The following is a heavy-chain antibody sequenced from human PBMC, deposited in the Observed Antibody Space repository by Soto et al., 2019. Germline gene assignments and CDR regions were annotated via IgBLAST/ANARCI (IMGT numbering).Heavy chain of an antibody. CDR1: GFTVSSNY. D-gene: IGHD6-13*01. Sequence: EVQLVESGGGLVQPGGSLRLSCAASGFTVSSNYMSWVRQAPGKGLEWVSVIYSGGSTYYADSVKGRFTISRDNSKNTLHLQLHSLRAGDTAVYYCARVASSRWYGGWFDPWGQGTLVTVSS. J-gene: IGHJ5*02. V-gene: IGHV3-66*01. CDR2: IYSGGST. CDR3: ARVASSRWYGGWFDP.